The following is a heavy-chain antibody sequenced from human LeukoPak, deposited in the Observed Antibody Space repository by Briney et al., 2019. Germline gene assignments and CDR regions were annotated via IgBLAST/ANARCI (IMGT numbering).Heavy chain of an antibody. Sequence: SVKVSCKASGYTFTDYHLRWVRQAPGQGLEWMGRIIPILGIANYAQKFQGRVTITADKSTSTAYMELSSLRSEDTAVYYCARMGPMVRELEFDPWGQGTLVTVSS. D-gene: IGHD4/OR15-4a*01. CDR1: GYTFTDYH. V-gene: IGHV1-69*02. CDR3: ARMGPMVRELEFDP. CDR2: IIPILGIA. J-gene: IGHJ5*02.